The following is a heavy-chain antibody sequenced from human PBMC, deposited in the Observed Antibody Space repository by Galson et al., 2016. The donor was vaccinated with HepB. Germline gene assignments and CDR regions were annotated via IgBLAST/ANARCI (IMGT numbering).Heavy chain of an antibody. Sequence: SETLSLTCTVSGGSITGSSYYWGWIRQPPGKGLELIGSIYYSGSTYYNPSLQSRVPLSVDTSKTQFSLKLSSVTAADTAVYYGARIGYGDYWAGIMDVWGQGTTVTVSS. CDR3: ARIGYGDYWAGIMDV. CDR1: GGSITGSSYY. CDR2: IYYSGST. J-gene: IGHJ6*02. D-gene: IGHD4-17*01. V-gene: IGHV4-39*01.